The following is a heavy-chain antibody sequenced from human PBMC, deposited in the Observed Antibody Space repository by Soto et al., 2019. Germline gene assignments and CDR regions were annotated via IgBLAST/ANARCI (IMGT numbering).Heavy chain of an antibody. Sequence: QVQLQESGPGLVKPSQTLSLTCTVSGGSISSGGYYWSWIRQHPGKVLEWIGYTHYSGSTYYNPSLKSRVTISVDTSKNQFSLNLSSVTAADTAVYYCAREVTAGYYGMDVWGQGTTVTVSS. D-gene: IGHD2-21*02. CDR1: GGSISSGGYY. J-gene: IGHJ6*02. V-gene: IGHV4-31*03. CDR3: AREVTAGYYGMDV. CDR2: THYSGST.